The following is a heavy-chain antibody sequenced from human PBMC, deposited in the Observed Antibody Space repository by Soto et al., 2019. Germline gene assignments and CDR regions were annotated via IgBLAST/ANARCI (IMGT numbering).Heavy chain of an antibody. J-gene: IGHJ6*02. D-gene: IGHD2-15*01. CDR1: GFTFSSYG. CDR2: IWYDGSNK. V-gene: IGHV3-33*01. Sequence: GGSLRLSCAASGFTFSSYGMHWVRQAPGKGLEWVAVIWYDGSNKYYADSVKGRFTISRDNSKNTLYLQMNSLRAEDTAVYYCARGDVVVVAATDYGMDVWGQGTTVTVSS. CDR3: ARGDVVVVAATDYGMDV.